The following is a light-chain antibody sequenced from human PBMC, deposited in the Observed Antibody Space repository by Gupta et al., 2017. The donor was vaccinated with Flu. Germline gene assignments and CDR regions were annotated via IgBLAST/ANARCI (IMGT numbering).Light chain of an antibody. CDR2: WAS. CDR3: QQYYTIPPT. CDR1: QSVFYSSNSENY. J-gene: IGKJ3*01. Sequence: DFVMTQSPDFLAVSLGGRVTINCKSSQSVFYSSNSENYIAWYQQKPGQPPKLLIYWASTRESGVPDRFSGGGSGTQFTLTISSLLAEDVAVYYCQQYYTIPPTFGPGTKVDIK. V-gene: IGKV4-1*01.